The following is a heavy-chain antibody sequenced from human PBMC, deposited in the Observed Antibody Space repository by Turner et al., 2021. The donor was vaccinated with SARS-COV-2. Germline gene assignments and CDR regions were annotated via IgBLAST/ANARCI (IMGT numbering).Heavy chain of an antibody. Sequence: QVQLVESGGGVVQPGRSLRLSCAASGFTFSNYGMFWVRHAPGKGLEWVALISYDGSNKHYADSVKGRFTISRDNSKNTLFLQMYSLRAEDTAVYYCVKGGSGWSMEFDYWGHGTLVTVSS. V-gene: IGHV3-30*18. J-gene: IGHJ4*01. CDR3: VKGGSGWSMEFDY. CDR2: ISYDGSNK. D-gene: IGHD6-19*01. CDR1: GFTFSNYG.